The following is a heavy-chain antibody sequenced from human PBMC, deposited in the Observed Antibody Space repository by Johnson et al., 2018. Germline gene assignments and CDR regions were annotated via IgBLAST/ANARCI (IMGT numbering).Heavy chain of an antibody. J-gene: IGHJ3*01. CDR2: ISDRGGST. D-gene: IGHD3-3*01. CDR1: GFTFSSYA. CDR3: AKGLGSGGSGYSPSDGFDV. Sequence: EVQLVESGGGLVQPGGSLRLSCAASGFTFSSYAMNWVRQAPGRGLEWVSGISDRGGSTYHGDSVKGRFTISRDNSKNTIYLQMNSLRAEDTAVDYCAKGLGSGGSGYSPSDGFDVWGQGTMVTVSS. V-gene: IGHV3-23*04.